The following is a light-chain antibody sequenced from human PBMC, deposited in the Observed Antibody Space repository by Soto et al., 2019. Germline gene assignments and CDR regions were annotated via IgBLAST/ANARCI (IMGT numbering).Light chain of an antibody. CDR3: QQYGSSPH. J-gene: IGKJ5*01. V-gene: IGKV3-20*01. Sequence: EIVLTQSPGTLSLSPGERATLSFRASQSVSSSYLAWYQQKPGQAPRLLIYGASSRATGIPDRFSGSGSGTEFTLTISRLEPEDFAVYYCQQYGSSPHFGQGTRLEIK. CDR1: QSVSSSY. CDR2: GAS.